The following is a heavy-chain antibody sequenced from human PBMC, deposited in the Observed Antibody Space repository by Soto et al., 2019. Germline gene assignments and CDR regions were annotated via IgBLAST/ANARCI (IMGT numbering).Heavy chain of an antibody. Sequence: ASVKVSCKASGYTFTSYTMHWVRQAPGQGLEWMGWISAYNGNTNYAQKLQGRVTMTTDTSTSTAYMELRSLRSDDTAVYYCARDFEYCSSTSCYGPLTFYMDVWGKGTTVTVSS. CDR2: ISAYNGNT. D-gene: IGHD2-2*01. V-gene: IGHV1-18*01. CDR3: ARDFEYCSSTSCYGPLTFYMDV. CDR1: GYTFTSYT. J-gene: IGHJ6*03.